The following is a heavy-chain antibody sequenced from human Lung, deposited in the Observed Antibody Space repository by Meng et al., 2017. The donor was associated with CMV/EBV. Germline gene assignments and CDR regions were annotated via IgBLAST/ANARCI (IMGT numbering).Heavy chain of an antibody. Sequence: GGSLRLXCKGSGYSFTSYWIGWVRQMPGKGLEWVGIIYPGDSDTRYSPSFQGQVTISADKSISTAYLQWSSLKASDTAMYYCARNLQGGAFDIWGQGTRVTVSS. CDR1: GYSFTSYW. D-gene: IGHD1-26*01. V-gene: IGHV5-51*01. CDR3: ARNLQGGAFDI. J-gene: IGHJ3*02. CDR2: IYPGDSDT.